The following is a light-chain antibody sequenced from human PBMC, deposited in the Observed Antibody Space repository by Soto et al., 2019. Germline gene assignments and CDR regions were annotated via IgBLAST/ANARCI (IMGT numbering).Light chain of an antibody. CDR1: QSVRSY. V-gene: IGKV3-15*01. CDR3: QQHNDWPT. Sequence: EFVLTQSPATLALSPGQKATLSFRAGQSVRSYFAWYQQKPGQAPRILIHDASTRATGIPARLSGSGSGTEFILTISSVESEDSAIYYCQQHNDWPTFGQGTRLEIK. J-gene: IGKJ5*01. CDR2: DAS.